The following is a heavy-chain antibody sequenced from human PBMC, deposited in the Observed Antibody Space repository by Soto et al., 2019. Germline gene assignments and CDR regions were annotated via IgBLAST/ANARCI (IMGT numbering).Heavy chain of an antibody. D-gene: IGHD3-22*01. CDR3: ARDSSGLFDF. CDR2: IYYSANT. J-gene: IGHJ4*02. CDR1: GGSISSYY. V-gene: IGHV4-59*01. Sequence: QVQLQESGPGLVKPSETLSLTCTVSGGSISSYYWSWIRQPPGKGLEWLGYIYYSANTNYNPSLTCRVTISVDTSKNQFSRKLGSVTAADTAVYYCARDSSGLFDFWGQGTLVTVSS.